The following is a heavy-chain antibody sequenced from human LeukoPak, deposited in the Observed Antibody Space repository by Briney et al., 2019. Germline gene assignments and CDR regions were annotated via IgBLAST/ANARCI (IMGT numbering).Heavy chain of an antibody. CDR2: IYYTGSA. CDR1: SGSISSHY. D-gene: IGHD4-23*01. Sequence: PSETLSLTCTVSSGSISSHYWSWIRQPPGKGLELIGFIYYTGSASNNPSLKSRVTISVDTSKNQFSLKLNSVTAADTAVYYCASILYGGNSMDVWGQGTTVTVSS. V-gene: IGHV4-59*11. CDR3: ASILYGGNSMDV. J-gene: IGHJ6*02.